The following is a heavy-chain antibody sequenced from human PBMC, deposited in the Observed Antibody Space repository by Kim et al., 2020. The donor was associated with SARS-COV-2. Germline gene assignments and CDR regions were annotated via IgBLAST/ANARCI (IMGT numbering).Heavy chain of an antibody. CDR3: ARIYSSYFYLDV. Sequence: TTSLKSRVTMSVDTSKLQFSLRLSSVTAAETAVYFCARIYSSYFYLDVWGKGTSVTVSS. J-gene: IGHJ6*03. V-gene: IGHV4-59*04. D-gene: IGHD2-15*01.